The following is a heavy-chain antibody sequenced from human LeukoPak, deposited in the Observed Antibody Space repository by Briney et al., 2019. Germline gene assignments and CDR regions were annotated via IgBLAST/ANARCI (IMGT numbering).Heavy chain of an antibody. D-gene: IGHD3-10*01. CDR1: DFSFSTYW. CDR3: ARLSEMLRGPEAFCYFDY. J-gene: IGHJ4*02. CDR2: IKRDGSEK. Sequence: GGSLRLSCATSDFSFSTYWMSWVRQAPGKGLEWVASIKRDGSEKYYVDSVKGRFTVSRDTAKNSLFLQMDSLRVEDTAVYYCARLSEMLRGPEAFCYFDYWGQGTLVTVSS. V-gene: IGHV3-7*01.